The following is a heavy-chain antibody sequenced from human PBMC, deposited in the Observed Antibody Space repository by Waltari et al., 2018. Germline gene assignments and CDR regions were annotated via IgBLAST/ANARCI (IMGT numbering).Heavy chain of an antibody. Sequence: QITLKESGPTLVKPTQTLTLTCTFSGFSLSTSGVGVGWIRQPPGKALEWLARIYWNDDKRYSPSLKSRLTITKDTSKNQVVLTMTNMDPVDTATYYCAHRQMIVVVSGGYFDYWGQGTLVTVSS. J-gene: IGHJ4*02. CDR3: AHRQMIVVVSGGYFDY. CDR1: GFSLSTSGVG. CDR2: IYWNDDK. V-gene: IGHV2-5*01. D-gene: IGHD3-22*01.